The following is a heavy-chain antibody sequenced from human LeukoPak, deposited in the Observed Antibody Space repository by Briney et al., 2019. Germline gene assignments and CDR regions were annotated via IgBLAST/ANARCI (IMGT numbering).Heavy chain of an antibody. CDR2: INHSGST. J-gene: IGHJ6*03. CDR3: ARESPYIVVVPAAIPYYYYYMDV. CDR1: GGSFSGYY. V-gene: IGHV4-34*01. D-gene: IGHD2-2*02. Sequence: PSETLSLTCAVYGGSFSGYYWSWIRQPPGKGLEWIGEINHSGSTNYNPSLKSRVTISVDTPKNQFSLKLSSVTAADTAVYYCARESPYIVVVPAAIPYYYYYMDVWGKGTTVTVSS.